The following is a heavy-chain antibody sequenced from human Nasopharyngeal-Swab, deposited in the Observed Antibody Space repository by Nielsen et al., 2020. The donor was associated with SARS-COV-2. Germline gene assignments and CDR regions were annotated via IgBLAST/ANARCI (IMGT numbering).Heavy chain of an antibody. D-gene: IGHD6-19*01. V-gene: IGHV4-61*02. CDR2: IYTSWST. CDR1: GGSISSGSYY. J-gene: IGHJ4*02. CDR3: ARAWVAGHFDY. Sequence: SETLSLTCTVSGGSISSGSYYWSWIRQPAGKGLEWIGRIYTSWSTNYNPSLKSRVTISVDTSKNQFSLKLSSVTAADTAVYYCARAWVAGHFDYWGQGTLVTVSS.